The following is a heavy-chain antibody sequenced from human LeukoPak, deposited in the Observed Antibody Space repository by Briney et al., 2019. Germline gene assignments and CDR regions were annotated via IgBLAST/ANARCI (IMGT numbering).Heavy chain of an antibody. V-gene: IGHV4-39*01. CDR1: GGSISSSSYY. J-gene: IGHJ5*02. Sequence: SETLSLTCAVSGGSISSSSYYWDWIRQPPGKGLEWIASIYYSGSTYYNPSLKSRVTISVDTSKSQFSLKLSSVTAADTAVYYCATNIAAAGGHWFDPWGQGTLVTVSS. D-gene: IGHD6-13*01. CDR2: IYYSGST. CDR3: ATNIAAAGGHWFDP.